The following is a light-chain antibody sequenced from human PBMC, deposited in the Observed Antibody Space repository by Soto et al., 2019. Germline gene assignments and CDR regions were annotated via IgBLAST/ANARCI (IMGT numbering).Light chain of an antibody. Sequence: DVQMTQSPPSLSASVGDRITITCQASQDIGKFLNWYQQKPGKAPKILIYDGSNLETGVPGRFSGGGSGTHFTFTISSLQPEDIGTYYCQQYDNVVFTFGTGTKVDLK. V-gene: IGKV1-33*01. CDR2: DGS. CDR1: QDIGKF. J-gene: IGKJ3*01. CDR3: QQYDNVVFT.